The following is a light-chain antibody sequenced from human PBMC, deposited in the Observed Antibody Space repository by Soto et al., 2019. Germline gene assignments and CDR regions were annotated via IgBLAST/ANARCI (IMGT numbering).Light chain of an antibody. CDR1: QSISNY. Sequence: DIQMTQSPFSLSAPVGDRVTITCRASQSISNYLNWYQQKQGKAPKLLIYAASTLQRGVPSRFSGSGSGTDFTLTISSLQPEDSATYYCQQSYGTPIIFGQGTRLDIK. CDR3: QQSYGTPII. J-gene: IGKJ5*01. CDR2: AAS. V-gene: IGKV1-39*01.